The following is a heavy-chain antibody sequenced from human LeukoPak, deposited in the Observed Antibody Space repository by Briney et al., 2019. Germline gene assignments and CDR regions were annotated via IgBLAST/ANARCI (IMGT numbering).Heavy chain of an antibody. J-gene: IGHJ5*02. CDR2: IYYSGST. D-gene: IGHD2-15*01. CDR1: GGSISSSSYY. Sequence: SETLSLTCTVSGGSISSSSYYWGWIRQPPGKGLEWIGSIYYSGSTYYNPSLKSRVTISVDTSKNQLSLKLSSATAADTAVYYCARVGYCSGGSCYSGRFDPWGQGTLVTVSS. V-gene: IGHV4-39*01. CDR3: ARVGYCSGGSCYSGRFDP.